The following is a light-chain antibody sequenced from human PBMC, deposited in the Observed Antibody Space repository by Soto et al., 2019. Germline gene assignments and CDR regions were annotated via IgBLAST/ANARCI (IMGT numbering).Light chain of an antibody. J-gene: IGLJ2*01. CDR1: SSDVGSYNL. CDR2: EVS. CDR3: CSYVGSSTFVV. Sequence: QAVVTQPASVSGSPGQSITISCTGTSSDVGSYNLVSWYQQHPGKAPKLMIYEVSKRPSGVSNRFSGSKSGNTASLTISGLQAEDEADYYCCSYVGSSTFVVFGGGTKLTVL. V-gene: IGLV2-23*02.